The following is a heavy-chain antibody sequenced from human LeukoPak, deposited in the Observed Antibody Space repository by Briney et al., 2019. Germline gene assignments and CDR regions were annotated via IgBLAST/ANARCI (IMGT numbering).Heavy chain of an antibody. V-gene: IGHV1-18*01. Sequence: ASVKVSCKASGYTFTSYGISWVRQAPGQGLEWMGWISVYNGNTNYAQKFQGRVTLTTDTSTSTAYMELSSLRSEDTAVYYCARRRYSGYDLFDYWGQGTLVTVSS. J-gene: IGHJ4*02. CDR3: ARRRYSGYDLFDY. D-gene: IGHD5-12*01. CDR1: GYTFTSYG. CDR2: ISVYNGNT.